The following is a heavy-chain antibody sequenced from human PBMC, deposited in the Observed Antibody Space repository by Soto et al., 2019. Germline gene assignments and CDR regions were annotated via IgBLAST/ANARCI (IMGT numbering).Heavy chain of an antibody. D-gene: IGHD2-2*01. CDR2: ISGSGGST. Sequence: VGSLRLSCASSVFTFSSYAMSCVRHSPGKWLEWVSAISGSGGSTYYADSVKGRFTISRDNSKNTLYLQMNSLRAEDTAVYYCAKASEVTAAIGNWLLDYLGQGTLVIVS. CDR3: AKASEVTAAIGNWLLDY. J-gene: IGHJ4*02. CDR1: VFTFSSYA. V-gene: IGHV3-23*01.